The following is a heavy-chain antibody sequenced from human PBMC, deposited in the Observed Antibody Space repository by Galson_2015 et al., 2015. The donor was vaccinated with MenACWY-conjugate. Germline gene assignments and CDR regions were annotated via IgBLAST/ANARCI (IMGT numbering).Heavy chain of an antibody. Sequence: SYNTSLKSRLTISKDTSKSQVVLTMTNLDPVDTATYYCARIPGIYGSGSHTFDYWGQGTLVTVSS. V-gene: IGHV2-26*01. CDR3: ARIPGIYGSGSHTFDY. D-gene: IGHD3-10*01. J-gene: IGHJ4*02.